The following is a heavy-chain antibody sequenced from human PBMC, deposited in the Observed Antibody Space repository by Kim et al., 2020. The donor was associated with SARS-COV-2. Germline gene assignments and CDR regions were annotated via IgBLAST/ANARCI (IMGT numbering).Heavy chain of an antibody. Sequence: GGSLRLSCAASGFTFSSYSMNWVRQAPGKGLVWVSSISSSSSYIYYADSVKGRFTISRDNAKNSLYLQMNSLRAEDTAVYYCARVYVGGSWLGGTSVGGFDIWGQGTMVTVSS. D-gene: IGHD6-19*01. CDR3: ARVYVGGSWLGGTSVGGFDI. V-gene: IGHV3-21*01. CDR2: ISSSSSYI. J-gene: IGHJ3*02. CDR1: GFTFSSYS.